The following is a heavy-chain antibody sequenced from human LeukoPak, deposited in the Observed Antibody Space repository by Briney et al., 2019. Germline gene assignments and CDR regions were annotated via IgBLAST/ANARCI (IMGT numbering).Heavy chain of an antibody. V-gene: IGHV1-69*01. J-gene: IGHJ4*02. D-gene: IGHD3/OR15-3a*01. CDR1: GGTFSSYA. CDR2: IIPIFGTA. CDR3: AREGYDFWTGSTRYFAY. Sequence: GASVTVSCKASGGTFSSYAISWVRQAPGQGLEWMGGIIPIFGTANYAQKFQGRVTITADESTSTAYMELSSLRSEDTAVYYCAREGYDFWTGSTRYFAYWGQGTLVTVSS.